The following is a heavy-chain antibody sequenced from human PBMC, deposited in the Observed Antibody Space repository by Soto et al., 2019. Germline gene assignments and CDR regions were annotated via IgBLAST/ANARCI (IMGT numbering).Heavy chain of an antibody. Sequence: QVQLVQSGAEVKKPRASVKVSCKASGYTFTSYGISWLRQAPGQGLEWMGWISAYNGNTNYAQKLQGRVTMTTDTSTSTAYMELRSLRSDDTAVYYCARDYGDYVSPARSEHWGQGTLVTVSS. V-gene: IGHV1-18*01. J-gene: IGHJ1*01. CDR3: ARDYGDYVSPARSEH. CDR2: ISAYNGNT. CDR1: GYTFTSYG. D-gene: IGHD4-17*01.